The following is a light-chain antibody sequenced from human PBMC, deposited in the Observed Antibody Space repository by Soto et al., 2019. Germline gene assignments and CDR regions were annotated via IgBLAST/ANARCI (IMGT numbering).Light chain of an antibody. Sequence: EIVLTQSPGTLSLSPGERATLSCRASQSLSNNIYLAWYQQKPGQAPRLLIYGASSRATGVQDRFSGGGSGTDFTLTISILEPEDFAVYYCKQFATSPLTFGGGTKVDIK. J-gene: IGKJ4*01. CDR2: GAS. V-gene: IGKV3-20*01. CDR3: KQFATSPLT. CDR1: QSLSNNIY.